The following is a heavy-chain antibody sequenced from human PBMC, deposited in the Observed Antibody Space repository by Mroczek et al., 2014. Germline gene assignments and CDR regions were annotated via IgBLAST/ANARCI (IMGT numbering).Heavy chain of an antibody. D-gene: IGHD3-10*01. V-gene: IGHV4-34*01. CDR2: YDHSSKTP. CDR1: WVVQGYV. Sequence: KPSGDPVPSLLLSLWVVQGYVLELDRQPHGRGRGVDWGKYDHSSKTPTYNPYPPKVRVTIALDTSKNQFSLKMTSVTAADTAIYYCARGWEGDYGWIGEQDSFYYGMDVWGQGTTVTVSS. J-gene: IGHJ6*02. CDR3: ARGWEGDYGWIGEQDSFYYGMDV.